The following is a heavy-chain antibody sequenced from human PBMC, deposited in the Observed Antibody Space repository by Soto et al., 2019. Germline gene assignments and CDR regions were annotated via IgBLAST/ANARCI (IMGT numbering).Heavy chain of an antibody. V-gene: IGHV3-23*01. CDR1: GFTFINYA. J-gene: IGHJ2*01. Sequence: DVQLLESGGDSVQPGGSVRLSCAGSGFTFINYAMNWVRQAPGKGLEWVSTISGGGDATFFADSVRGRFTFSRDNSKNPVTLQMNRLGVDDTAVYYCARKVVGSTSRPDYWYFDLWGRGTLVTVSS. D-gene: IGHD2-21*01. CDR3: ARKVVGSTSRPDYWYFDL. CDR2: ISGGGDAT.